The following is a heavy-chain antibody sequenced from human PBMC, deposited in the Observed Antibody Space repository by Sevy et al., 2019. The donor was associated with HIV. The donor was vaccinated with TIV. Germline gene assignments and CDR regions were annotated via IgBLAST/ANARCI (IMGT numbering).Heavy chain of an antibody. D-gene: IGHD3-22*01. CDR2: IWSDGAYQ. CDR1: GFTFSNYA. V-gene: IGHV3-33*01. J-gene: IGHJ4*02. CDR3: ARGGYYYDNAAYYALDS. Sequence: GGSLRHSCAATGFTFSNYAMHWVRQAPGKGLEWVAIIWSDGAYQYHGDSVKGRFTISRDNSKNTLYLQMNNVRVEDTAVYYCARGGYYYDNAAYYALDSWGQGTLVTVSS.